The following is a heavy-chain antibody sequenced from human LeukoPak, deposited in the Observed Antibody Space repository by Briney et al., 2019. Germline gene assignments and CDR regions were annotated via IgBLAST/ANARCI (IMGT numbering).Heavy chain of an antibody. CDR3: ARVSVAFSGWYYFDY. Sequence: PGGSLRLSCAASGFTFSSYGMHWVRQAPGKGLEWVAFIRYDGSNKYYADSVKGRFTISRDNAKNSLYLQMNSLRAEDTALYYCARVSVAFSGWYYFDYWGQGTLVTVSS. J-gene: IGHJ4*02. V-gene: IGHV3-30*02. CDR1: GFTFSSYG. CDR2: IRYDGSNK. D-gene: IGHD6-19*01.